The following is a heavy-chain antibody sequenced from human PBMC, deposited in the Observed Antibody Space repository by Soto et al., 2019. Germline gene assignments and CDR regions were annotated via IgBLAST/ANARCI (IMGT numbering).Heavy chain of an antibody. Sequence: QVQLQESGPGLVKPSQTLSLTCTVSGGSISSGNYYWSWIRQPPGNGLEWIGFISYSGTTHYSASLRSRVSISVDTSKNQFSLDLSSVTAADTAVYYCATMGTPVTGLYYFDYWGQGTLVTVSS. V-gene: IGHV4-30-4*01. D-gene: IGHD4-17*01. CDR3: ATMGTPVTGLYYFDY. CDR2: ISYSGTT. J-gene: IGHJ4*02. CDR1: GGSISSGNYY.